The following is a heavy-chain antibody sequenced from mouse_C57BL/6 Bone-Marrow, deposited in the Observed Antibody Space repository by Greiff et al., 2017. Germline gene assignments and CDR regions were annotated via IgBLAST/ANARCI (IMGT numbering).Heavy chain of an antibody. CDR1: GFTFSDYY. Sequence: EVKLMESGGGLVQPGGSLKLSCAASGFTFSDYYMYWVRQTPEKRLEWVAYISNGGGSTYYTDTVKGRFTISRDNAKNTLYLPMSRLKSEDTAMYYCATTGYAMDYWCQGTSVTVSS. D-gene: IGHD1-1*01. J-gene: IGHJ4*01. V-gene: IGHV5-12*01. CDR3: ATTGYAMDY. CDR2: ISNGGGST.